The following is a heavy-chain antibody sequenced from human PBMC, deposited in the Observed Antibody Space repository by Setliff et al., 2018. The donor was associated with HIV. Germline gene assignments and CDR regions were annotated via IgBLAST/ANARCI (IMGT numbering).Heavy chain of an antibody. V-gene: IGHV1-18*01. CDR3: ARQAVTTSGSDY. CDR1: GYTFTSYG. Sequence: PSVKVSCKASGYTFTSYGISWVRQAPGQGLEWMGWISGYNGNTNYAQKLQGRVTMTTDTSTTTAYMELRNLRSDDTAVYYCARQAVTTSGSDYWGQGTLVTVSS. D-gene: IGHD4-17*01. CDR2: ISGYNGNT. J-gene: IGHJ4*02.